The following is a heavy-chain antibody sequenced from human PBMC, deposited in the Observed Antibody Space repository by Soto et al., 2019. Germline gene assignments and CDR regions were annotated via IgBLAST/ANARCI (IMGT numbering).Heavy chain of an antibody. Sequence: SLRLSCTASGFTFSNAGMNWIRQGPGKGLDWVGRIKSRADDETADYAAAVKGRFIISRDDSKDTVYLQMNSLQVEDTAVYYCARADKIAAAGIFINFDYWGQGTLVTVSS. CDR3: ARADKIAAAGIFINFDY. D-gene: IGHD6-13*01. J-gene: IGHJ4*02. V-gene: IGHV3-15*07. CDR1: GFTFSNAG. CDR2: IKSRADDETA.